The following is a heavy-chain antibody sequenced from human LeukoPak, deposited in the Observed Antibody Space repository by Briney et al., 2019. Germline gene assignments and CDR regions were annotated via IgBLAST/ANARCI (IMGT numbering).Heavy chain of an antibody. D-gene: IGHD6-6*01. V-gene: IGHV1-46*01. CDR2: INPSDGSI. CDR1: GYTFTSYW. J-gene: IGHJ4*02. Sequence: ASVKVSCKASGYTFTSYWIQWVRQAPGQGLEWMGLINPSDGSIAYAHRFQGRVAMTRDTSTSIVYMDLSSLRSEDTAVYYCASGSSSSFGVLWGQGTLDTVSS. CDR3: ASGSSSSFGVL.